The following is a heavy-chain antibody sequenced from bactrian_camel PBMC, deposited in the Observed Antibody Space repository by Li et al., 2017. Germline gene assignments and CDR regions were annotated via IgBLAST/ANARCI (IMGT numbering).Heavy chain of an antibody. CDR2: IHNGLDT. V-gene: IGHV3S26*01. J-gene: IGHJ6*01. CDR1: GLTYSSYR. D-gene: IGHD6*01. CDR3: AASGSRYSHGCTDFAY. Sequence: HVQLVESGGGSVQAGGSLRLSCAASGLTYSSYRMGWFLQAPGKEREGVAAIHNGLDTSYADSVKGRFTISQGNDGNTLYLQMNGLKSEDTGMYYCAASGSRYSHGCTDFAYWGQGTQVTVS.